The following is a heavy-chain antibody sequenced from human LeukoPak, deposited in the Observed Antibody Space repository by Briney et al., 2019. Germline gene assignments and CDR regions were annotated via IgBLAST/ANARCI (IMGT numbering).Heavy chain of an antibody. V-gene: IGHV4-38-2*02. CDR3: LNSGSNYEAVS. CDR1: GSSIRTYTH. CDR2: IHHTGKT. Sequence: SETLSLTCTVSGSSIRTYTHWGWIRQPPGKGLEWIGSIHHTGKTYYNPSLKSRVTISVDTSKNQFSLKLSSVSAADTAFYFCLNSGSNYEAVSWGQGTLVTVSS. J-gene: IGHJ5*02. D-gene: IGHD5-18*01.